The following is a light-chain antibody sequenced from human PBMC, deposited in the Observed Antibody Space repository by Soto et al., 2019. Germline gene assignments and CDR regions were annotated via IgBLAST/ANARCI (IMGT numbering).Light chain of an antibody. J-gene: IGKJ1*01. CDR3: QQYDNLTPT. V-gene: IGKV1-33*01. CDR2: DAS. Sequence: DIQMTQSPSSLSASVGDRVTITRQASQDISNYLNWYQKKPGKDPKLLIYDASNLETGVPSRFSGSGSGTDFTFTISRLQTEDIATYYCQQYDNLTPTFGQGTKVDIK. CDR1: QDISNY.